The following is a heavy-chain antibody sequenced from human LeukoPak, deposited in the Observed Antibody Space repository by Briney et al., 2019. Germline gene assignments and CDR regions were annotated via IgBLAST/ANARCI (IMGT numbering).Heavy chain of an antibody. J-gene: IGHJ4*02. V-gene: IGHV3-23*01. Sequence: GGSLRLSCAASGFTFSSYAMTWVRQAPGKGLEWVSGISGSGVSTNYADSVKGRFTISRDNSKNTLYLQMNRLRAEDTAVYYCAKSVCGGDCYLFDYWGQGTLVTVSS. CDR1: GFTFSSYA. CDR3: AKSVCGGDCYLFDY. D-gene: IGHD2-21*02. CDR2: ISGSGVST.